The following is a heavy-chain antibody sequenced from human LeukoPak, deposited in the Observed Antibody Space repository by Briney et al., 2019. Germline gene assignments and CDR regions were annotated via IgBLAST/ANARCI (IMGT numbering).Heavy chain of an antibody. CDR3: AKDPIYYYYGSGSSLDY. CDR2: IWYDGSNK. V-gene: IGHV3-30*02. J-gene: IGHJ4*02. CDR1: GFTFSSYG. Sequence: GGSLRLSCAASGFTFSSYGMHWVRQAPGKGLEWVAVIWYDGSNKYYADSVKGRFTISRDNSKNTLYLQMNSLRAEDTAVYYCAKDPIYYYYGSGSSLDYWGQGTLVTVSS. D-gene: IGHD3-10*01.